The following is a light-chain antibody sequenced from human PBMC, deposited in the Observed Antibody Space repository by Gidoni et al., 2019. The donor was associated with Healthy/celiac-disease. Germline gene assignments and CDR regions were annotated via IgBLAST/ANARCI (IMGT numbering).Light chain of an antibody. CDR2: EVS. CDR3: SSYTSSSTRV. Sequence: QSALTHPSPVSWSPGQSITISCTGTSSDVGGYTYVSWYQQHPGKAPKLMIYEVSNRPSGVSNRFSGSKSGNTASLTISGLQAEDEADYYCSSYTSSSTRVFGTGTKVTVL. J-gene: IGLJ1*01. V-gene: IGLV2-14*01. CDR1: SSDVGGYTY.